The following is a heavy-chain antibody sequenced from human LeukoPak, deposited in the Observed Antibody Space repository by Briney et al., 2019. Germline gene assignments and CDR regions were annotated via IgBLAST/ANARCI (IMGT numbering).Heavy chain of an antibody. CDR2: ITTSSTYT. J-gene: IGHJ6*03. V-gene: IGHV3-21*01. Sequence: GGSLRLSCEASGFSFSSYNMDWVRQTPGKGMEWISSITTSSTYTFYADSVKGRFTISRENAKNSLYLQMNSLRVEDTSVYYCARDPYRGTYGNTYYYYMDVWGKGTTVTISS. CDR1: GFSFSSYN. CDR3: ARDPYRGTYGNTYYYYMDV. D-gene: IGHD1-26*01.